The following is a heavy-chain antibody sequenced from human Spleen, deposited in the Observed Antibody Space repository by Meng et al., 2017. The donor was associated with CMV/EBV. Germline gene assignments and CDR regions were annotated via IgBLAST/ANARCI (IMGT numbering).Heavy chain of an antibody. CDR1: GRSFSGYY. CDR2: INHSGST. J-gene: IGHJ4*02. Sequence: SQTLSLTCAVYGRSFSGYYWNWIRQPPGKGLEWIGKINHSGSTNYNPSLKSRVTISVDRSKNQFSLKLSSVTTADTAVYYCARRIIATAGAENFDYWGQGTLVTVSS. D-gene: IGHD6-13*01. V-gene: IGHV4-34*01. CDR3: ARRIIATAGAENFDY.